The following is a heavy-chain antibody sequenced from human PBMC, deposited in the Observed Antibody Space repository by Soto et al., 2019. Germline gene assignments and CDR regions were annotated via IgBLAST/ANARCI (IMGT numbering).Heavy chain of an antibody. V-gene: IGHV3-33*01. Sequence: LRLSCAASGFTLSSYGMHWVRQSPCKWLEWVAVIWYDGSNKYYADSVKGRFTISRDNSKNTLYLQMNSLRAEDTAVYYCARDRVVTAIRAKSFYYGMDVWGQGTTVTVSS. D-gene: IGHD2-21*02. CDR3: ARDRVVTAIRAKSFYYGMDV. J-gene: IGHJ6*02. CDR2: IWYDGSNK. CDR1: GFTLSSYG.